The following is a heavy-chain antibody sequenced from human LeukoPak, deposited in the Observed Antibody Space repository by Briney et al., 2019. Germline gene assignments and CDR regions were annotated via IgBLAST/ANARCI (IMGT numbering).Heavy chain of an antibody. J-gene: IGHJ4*02. V-gene: IGHV3-48*01. CDR2: ITSSSSTI. CDR3: EHNFDS. CDR1: GFTFTSYT. Sequence: GGSLRLSCAASGFTFTSYTMHWVRQAPGKGLEWVSSITSSSSTIYYADSVKGRFTISRDNAENSLYLQMNSLRAEDTAVYYCEHNFDSWGQGTLVTVSS.